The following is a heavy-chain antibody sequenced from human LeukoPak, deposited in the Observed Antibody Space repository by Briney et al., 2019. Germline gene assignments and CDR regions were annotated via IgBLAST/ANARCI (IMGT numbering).Heavy chain of an antibody. Sequence: GASVKVSCKASGYTFTGYYMHWVRQAPGQGLEWVGIINPSGGSTSYAQKFQGRVSMTRDTSTSTVYMELSSLRSEDTAVYYCARARVPSRFTMVRGERFDPWGQGTLVTVSS. V-gene: IGHV1-46*01. D-gene: IGHD3-10*01. CDR3: ARARVPSRFTMVRGERFDP. CDR2: INPSGGST. J-gene: IGHJ5*02. CDR1: GYTFTGYY.